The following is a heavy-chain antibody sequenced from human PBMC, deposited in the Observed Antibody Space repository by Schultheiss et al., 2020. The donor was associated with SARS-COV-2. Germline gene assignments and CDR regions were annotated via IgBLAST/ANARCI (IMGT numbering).Heavy chain of an antibody. CDR1: GFTFSDYY. CDR3: AKGGYGGNSRDAFDI. D-gene: IGHD4-23*01. CDR2: ISSSSSYI. J-gene: IGHJ3*02. Sequence: GGSLRLSCAASGFTFSDYYMSWIRQAPGKGLEWVSSISSSSSYIYYADSVKGRFTISRDNSKNSLYLQMNSLRAEDTALYYCAKGGYGGNSRDAFDIWGQGTMVTVSS. V-gene: IGHV3-11*05.